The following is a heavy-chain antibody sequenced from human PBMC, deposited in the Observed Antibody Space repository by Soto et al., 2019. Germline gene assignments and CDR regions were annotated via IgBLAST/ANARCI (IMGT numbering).Heavy chain of an antibody. D-gene: IGHD3-10*01. Sequence: PGGSLRLSCTASGFTFGDYAMSWFRQAPGKGLEWVGFIRSKAYGGTTEYAASVKGRFTISRDDSKSIAYLQMNSLKTEDTAVYYCTRVPPPYGSGSYYHHYWGQGTLVTVSS. V-gene: IGHV3-49*03. CDR3: TRVPPPYGSGSYYHHY. J-gene: IGHJ4*02. CDR1: GFTFGDYA. CDR2: IRSKAYGGTT.